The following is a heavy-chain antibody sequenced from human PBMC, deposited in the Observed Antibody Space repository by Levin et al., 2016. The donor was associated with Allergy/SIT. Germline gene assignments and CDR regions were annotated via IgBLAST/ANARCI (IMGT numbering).Heavy chain of an antibody. Sequence: SVKVSCKASGDTFSSYGISWVRQAPGQGLEWMGGVIPFSGRVDYAQKFKGRVTIAADKSTTTAHMEMSRLRSEDTAVYYCATTTRLGNSLSGYFDYWGQGTLVTVSS. D-gene: IGHD7-27*01. CDR2: VIPFSGRV. J-gene: IGHJ4*02. CDR1: GDTFSSYG. CDR3: ATTTRLGNSLSGYFDY. V-gene: IGHV1-69*06.